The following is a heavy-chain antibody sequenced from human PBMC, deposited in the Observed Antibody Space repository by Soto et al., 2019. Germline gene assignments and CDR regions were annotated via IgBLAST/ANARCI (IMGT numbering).Heavy chain of an antibody. D-gene: IGHD4-17*01. Sequence: QVQLVESGGGVVQPGRSLRLSCAASGFTFSSYGMHWVRQAPGKGLEWVAVIWYDGSNKYYADSVKGRFTISRDNSKNTLYLQMNSLRAEDTAVYYCARVDYGGAYYYYYHMDVWGKGTTVTVSS. J-gene: IGHJ6*03. CDR1: GFTFSSYG. CDR2: IWYDGSNK. CDR3: ARVDYGGAYYYYYHMDV. V-gene: IGHV3-33*01.